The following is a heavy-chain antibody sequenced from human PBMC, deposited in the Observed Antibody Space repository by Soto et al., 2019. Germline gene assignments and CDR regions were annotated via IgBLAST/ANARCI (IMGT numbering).Heavy chain of an antibody. CDR2: INHSGST. J-gene: IGHJ2*01. CDR3: ARVAALLYWDFDH. CDR1: GGSFSGYY. Sequence: QVQLQQWGAGLLKPSGTLSLTCAVYGGSFSGYYWSWIRQPPGKGLEWIGEINHSGSTNYNPSLKSRVXXSXDXYKKQFSLKLRYVTAADTAVYYCARVAALLYWDFDHWGRGTLVTVSS. V-gene: IGHV4-34*01. D-gene: IGHD6-6*01.